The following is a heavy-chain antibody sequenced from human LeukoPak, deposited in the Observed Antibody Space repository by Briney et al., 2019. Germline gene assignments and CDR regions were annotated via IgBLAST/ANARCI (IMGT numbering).Heavy chain of an antibody. D-gene: IGHD5-18*01. CDR2: VDPEDGEI. V-gene: IGHV1-69-2*01. CDR3: ATLAAPIQLRGP. Sequence: ASVKVSCKVSGYTFTDYYMHWVQQAPGKGLEWMGLVDPEDGEIIYAEKFQGRVTITADTSTDTAYMELSSLRSEDTAVYYCATLAAPIQLRGPWGQGTLVTVSS. J-gene: IGHJ5*02. CDR1: GYTFTDYY.